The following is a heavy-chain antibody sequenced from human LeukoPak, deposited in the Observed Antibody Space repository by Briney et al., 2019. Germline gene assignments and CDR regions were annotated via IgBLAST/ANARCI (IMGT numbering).Heavy chain of an antibody. CDR2: IYYSGST. V-gene: IGHV4-39*07. J-gene: IGHJ4*02. CDR3: ARGSNWGDY. CDR1: GGSIRSSSYY. Sequence: SETLSLTCTVSGGSIRSSSYYWGWIRQPPGKGLEWIGSIYYSGSTYYNASLKSRGTISVDTSKNQFSLKLSSVTAADTAVYYCARGSNWGDYWGQGTLVTVSS. D-gene: IGHD7-27*01.